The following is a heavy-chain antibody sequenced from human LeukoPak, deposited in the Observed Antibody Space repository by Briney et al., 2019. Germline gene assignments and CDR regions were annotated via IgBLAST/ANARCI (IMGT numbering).Heavy chain of an antibody. V-gene: IGHV4-39*07. CDR1: GGSISSSSYY. J-gene: IGHJ6*02. CDR2: IYYSGST. Sequence: PSETLSLTCTVSGGSISSSSYYWGWIRQPPGKGLEWIGSIYYSGSTYYNPSLKSRVTISVDTSKNQFSLKLSSVTAADTAVYYCARDGIAVAGDYYYYGMDVWGQGTTVTVSS. CDR3: ARDGIAVAGDYYYYGMDV. D-gene: IGHD6-19*01.